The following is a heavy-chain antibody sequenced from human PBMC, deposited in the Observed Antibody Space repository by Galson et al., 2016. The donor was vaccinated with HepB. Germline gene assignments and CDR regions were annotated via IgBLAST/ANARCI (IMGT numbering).Heavy chain of an antibody. Sequence: LRLSCAASGFTFTNYWMHWVRQAPGEGLVWVSRIHSDGITISYADSVVRGRFIISRDNAENMLFLEMNSLRVEDTAVYFCARDDVSAPGVPDFWGQGTLVTVSS. D-gene: IGHD6-13*01. CDR3: ARDDVSAPGVPDF. CDR2: IHSDGITI. V-gene: IGHV3-74*01. J-gene: IGHJ4*02. CDR1: GFTFTNYW.